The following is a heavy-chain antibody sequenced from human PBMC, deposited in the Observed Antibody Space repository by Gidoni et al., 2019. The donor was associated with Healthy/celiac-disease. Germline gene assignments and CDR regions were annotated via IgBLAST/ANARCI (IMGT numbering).Heavy chain of an antibody. Sequence: QVQLQESGPGLVKPSETLSLTCTVSGGSISSYYWSWIRQPPGKGLEWIGYIYYSGSTNYNPSLKSRVTISVDTSKNQFSLKLSSVTAADTAVYYCARQAGYCSSTSCYPYWYFDLWGRGTLVTVSS. CDR3: ARQAGYCSSTSCYPYWYFDL. CDR2: IYYSGST. V-gene: IGHV4-59*08. D-gene: IGHD2-2*01. CDR1: GGSISSYY. J-gene: IGHJ2*01.